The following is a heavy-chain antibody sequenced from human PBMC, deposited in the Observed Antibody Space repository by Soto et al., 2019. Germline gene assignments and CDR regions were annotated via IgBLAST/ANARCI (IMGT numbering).Heavy chain of an antibody. CDR3: ARDSGDFWSGYYSSKWFDP. V-gene: IGHV4-38-2*02. D-gene: IGHD3-3*01. J-gene: IGHJ5*02. CDR1: GYSISSGYY. Sequence: SSETLSLTCAVSGYSISSGYYWGWIRQPPGKGLEWIGSIYHSGTTYYNPSLKSRVTISVDTSKNQFSLKLNSVTAADTAVYYCARDSGDFWSGYYSSKWFDPWGQGTLVTVS. CDR2: IYHSGTT.